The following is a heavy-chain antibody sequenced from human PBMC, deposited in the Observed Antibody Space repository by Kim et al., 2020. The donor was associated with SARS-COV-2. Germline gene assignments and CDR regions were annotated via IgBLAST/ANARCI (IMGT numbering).Heavy chain of an antibody. CDR2: ISGDGGST. CDR1: GFTFDDYA. CDR3: ANLLVY. J-gene: IGHJ4*02. V-gene: IGHV3-43*02. D-gene: IGHD1-26*01. Sequence: GGSLRLSCAASGFTFDDYAMHWVRQAPGKGLEWVSLISGDGGSTYYADSVKGRFTISRDNSKNTLYLQMNSLRAEDTALYYCANLLVYWGEGTMVTVSS.